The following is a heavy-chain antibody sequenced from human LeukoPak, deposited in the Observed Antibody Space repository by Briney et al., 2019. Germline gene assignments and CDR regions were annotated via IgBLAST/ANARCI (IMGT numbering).Heavy chain of an antibody. J-gene: IGHJ4*02. V-gene: IGHV1-2*02. CDR3: ARGPALGATTYFDY. D-gene: IGHD3-16*01. Sequence: GASVKVSCKASGYTFTGYYMHWVRQAPGQGLEWMGWINPNSGGTNYAQKLQGRVTMTTDTSTSTAYMELRSLRSDDTAVYYCARGPALGATTYFDYWGQGTLVTVSS. CDR1: GYTFTGYY. CDR2: INPNSGGT.